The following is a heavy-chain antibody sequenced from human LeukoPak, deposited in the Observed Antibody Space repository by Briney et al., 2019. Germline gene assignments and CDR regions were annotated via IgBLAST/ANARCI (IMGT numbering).Heavy chain of an antibody. Sequence: GGSLRLSCAASGLTFSGYSMNWVRQAPGRGLEWISYISSSSDIIYNADSVKGRFTISRDNAKNSLFLQMNSLRAEDTAVYYCAREASGVLGFDYWGQGTLVTVSS. CDR1: GLTFSGYS. CDR2: ISSSSDII. D-gene: IGHD3-10*01. J-gene: IGHJ4*02. V-gene: IGHV3-48*01. CDR3: AREASGVLGFDY.